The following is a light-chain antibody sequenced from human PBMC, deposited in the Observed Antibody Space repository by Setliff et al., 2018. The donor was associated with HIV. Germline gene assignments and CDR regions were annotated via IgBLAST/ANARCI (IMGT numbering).Light chain of an antibody. V-gene: IGLV2-8*01. CDR2: EVN. Sequence: QSVLTQPPSASGSPGQSVTISCTGTSGDVGGYNYVSWYQQHPGKAPKLIIYEVNQRPSGVPDRFSGSKSGDTASLTVSGLQAEDEADYFCSSYAGNNIYVFGTGTKVTVL. CDR3: SSYAGNNIYV. CDR1: SGDVGGYNY. J-gene: IGLJ1*01.